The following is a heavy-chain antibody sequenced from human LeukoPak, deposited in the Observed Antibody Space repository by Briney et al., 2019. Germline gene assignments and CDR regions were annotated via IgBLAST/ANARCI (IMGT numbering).Heavy chain of an antibody. CDR2: IWYDGSNK. V-gene: IGHV3-33*01. D-gene: IGHD2-2*01. J-gene: IGHJ6*04. CDR1: GFTFSSYS. CDR3: ASRVVVPAANMDV. Sequence: GRSLRLSCAASGFTFSSYSMHWVRQAPGKGLEWVAVIWYDGSNKYYADSVKGRFTISRDNSKNTLYLQMNSLRAEDTAVYYCASRVVVPAANMDVWGKGTTVTVSS.